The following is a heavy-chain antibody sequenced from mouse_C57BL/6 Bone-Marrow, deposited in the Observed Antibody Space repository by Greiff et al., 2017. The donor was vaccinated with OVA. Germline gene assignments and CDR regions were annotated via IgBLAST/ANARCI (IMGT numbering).Heavy chain of an antibody. V-gene: IGHV5-6*01. CDR3: ARRGLPTTLYDSSSGFAY. J-gene: IGHJ3*01. D-gene: IGHD1-1*01. CDR1: GFTFSSYG. CDR2: ISSGGSYT. Sequence: EVKVIESGGDLVKPGGSLKLSCAASGFTFSSYGMSWVRQTPDKRLEWVATISSGGSYTSYPDSVKGRFTISRDNAKNTLYLQMSSLKSEDTAKYYCARRGLPTTLYDSSSGFAYWGQGTLVTVSA.